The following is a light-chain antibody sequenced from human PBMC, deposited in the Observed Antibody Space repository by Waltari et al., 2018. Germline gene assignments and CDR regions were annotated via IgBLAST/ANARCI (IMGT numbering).Light chain of an antibody. CDR1: RSNIGATYD. Sequence: QSLLTQPPSVSGAPGQRVTISCTGSRSNIGATYDVHWYQHLPGTAPKLLISRSTNRPSGVPDRFSGSKSGTSVSLAITGLQIEDEANYYCQSFDTRLTGWVFGGGTKLTVL. J-gene: IGLJ3*02. V-gene: IGLV1-40*01. CDR3: QSFDTRLTGWV. CDR2: RST.